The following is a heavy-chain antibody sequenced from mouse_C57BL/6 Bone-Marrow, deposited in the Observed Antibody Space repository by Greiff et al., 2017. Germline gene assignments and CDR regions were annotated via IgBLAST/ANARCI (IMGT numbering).Heavy chain of an antibody. V-gene: IGHV1-52*01. CDR3: ARSPYFDYAMDY. CDR2: IYPSDSET. Sequence: QVQLQQPGAELVRPGSSVKLSCKASGYTFTSYWMHWVKQRPIQGLEWIGNIYPSDSETHYNQKFKDKATLTVDKSSSTAYMQLSSLTSEDSAVYYCARSPYFDYAMDYWGQGTSVTVSS. CDR1: GYTFTSYW. J-gene: IGHJ4*01.